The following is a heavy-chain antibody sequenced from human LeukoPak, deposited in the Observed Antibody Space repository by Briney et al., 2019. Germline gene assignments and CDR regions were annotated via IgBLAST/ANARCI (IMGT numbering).Heavy chain of an antibody. D-gene: IGHD5-12*01. J-gene: IGHJ4*02. CDR3: AKGVGGYTRDYFDY. V-gene: IGHV3-30*18. CDR2: ISYDGSNK. CDR1: GFTFSSYG. Sequence: GGSLRLSCAASGFTFSSYGMHWVRQAPGKGLEWVAVISYDGSNKYYADSVKGRFTISRDNSKNTLYLQMNSLRAEDTAVYYCAKGVGGYTRDYFDYWGQGTLVTVSS.